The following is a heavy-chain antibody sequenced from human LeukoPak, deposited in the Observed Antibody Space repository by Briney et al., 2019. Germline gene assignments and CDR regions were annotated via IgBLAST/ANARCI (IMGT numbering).Heavy chain of an antibody. J-gene: IGHJ3*02. D-gene: IGHD3-22*01. CDR1: GFTFDDYG. CDR3: AKWIYITMIVDDAFDI. V-gene: IGHV3-20*04. Sequence: GGSLRLSCAASGFTFDDYGMSWVRQAPGKGLEWVSGINWNGGSTGYADSVKGRFTISRDNSKNTLYLQINSLRAEDTAVYYCAKWIYITMIVDDAFDIWGQGTMVTVSS. CDR2: INWNGGST.